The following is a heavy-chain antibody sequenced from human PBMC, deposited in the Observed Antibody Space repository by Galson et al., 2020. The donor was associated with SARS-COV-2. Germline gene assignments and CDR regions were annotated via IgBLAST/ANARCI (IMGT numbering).Heavy chain of an antibody. D-gene: IGHD6-19*01. Sequence: SETLSLTCTVSGGSISSGGYYWSWIRQHPGKGLEWIGYIYYSGSTYYNPSLKSRVTISVDTSKNQFSLKLSSVTAADTAVYYCARDVAVAGNWFDPWGQGTLVTVSS. J-gene: IGHJ5*02. V-gene: IGHV4-31*03. CDR1: GGSISSGGYY. CDR2: IYYSGST. CDR3: ARDVAVAGNWFDP.